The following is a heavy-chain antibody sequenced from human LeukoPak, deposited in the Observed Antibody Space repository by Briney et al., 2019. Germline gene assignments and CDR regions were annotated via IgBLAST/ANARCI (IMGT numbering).Heavy chain of an antibody. J-gene: IGHJ4*02. CDR2: INSGGSWT. CDR1: GFTFSSYA. Sequence: PGGSLRLSCVASGFTFSSYAMSWVRQAPGKGLEWVSVINSGGSWTYYADSVKGRFTISRDNSKNTLFVQMNSLRAEDTALYYCALHRSGAYCFDYWGQGNRVTLS. D-gene: IGHD3-3*01. CDR3: ALHRSGAYCFDY. V-gene: IGHV3-23*03.